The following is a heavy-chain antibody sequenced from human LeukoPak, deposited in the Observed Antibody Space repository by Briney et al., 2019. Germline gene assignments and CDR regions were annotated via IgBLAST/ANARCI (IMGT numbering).Heavy chain of an antibody. J-gene: IGHJ4*02. D-gene: IGHD3-3*01. CDR3: ARGGTYYDFWSGYYTADY. Sequence: PSETLSLTCTVSGGSISSYYWSWIRQPPGKGLERIGYIYYSGSTNYNPSLKSRVTISVDTSKNQFSLKLSSVTAADTAVYYCARGGTYYDFWSGYYTADYWGQGTLVTVSS. CDR2: IYYSGST. V-gene: IGHV4-59*01. CDR1: GGSISSYY.